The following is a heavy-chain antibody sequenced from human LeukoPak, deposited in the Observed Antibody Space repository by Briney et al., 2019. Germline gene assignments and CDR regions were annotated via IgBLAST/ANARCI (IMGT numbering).Heavy chain of an antibody. V-gene: IGHV4-61*08. CDR3: ARGLNDFWSGYRFDY. J-gene: IGHJ4*02. Sequence: SETLSLTCTVSGGSISSGGYYWRWIRQPPGKGLEWIGYIYYSGSTNYNPSLKSRVTISLDTSKNQFSLKLSSVTAADTAVYYCARGLNDFWSGYRFDYWGQGTLVTVSS. D-gene: IGHD3-3*01. CDR1: GGSISSGGYY. CDR2: IYYSGST.